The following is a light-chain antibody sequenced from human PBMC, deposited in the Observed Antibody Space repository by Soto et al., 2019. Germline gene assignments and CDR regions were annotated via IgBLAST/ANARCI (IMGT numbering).Light chain of an antibody. CDR3: QSYDNRPHVL. Sequence: QSVLTQPPSVSGAPGQRVTISCTGSSSNIGAGYDVNWYQQLPGGAPKLLIYDTTNRPSGVPDRFSGAKSGTSASLTITGLQAEDEADYYCQSYDNRPHVLFGGGTKLTVL. V-gene: IGLV1-40*01. CDR1: SSNIGAGYD. J-gene: IGLJ2*01. CDR2: DTT.